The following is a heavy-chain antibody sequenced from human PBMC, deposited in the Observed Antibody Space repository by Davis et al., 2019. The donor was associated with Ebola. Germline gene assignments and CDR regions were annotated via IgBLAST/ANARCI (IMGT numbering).Heavy chain of an antibody. Sequence: SLKISCAASGFTFDDYAMHWVRQVPGKGLEWVSDISWNSGSIGYADSVKGRFTISRDNAKNSLYLQMNSMRAEDTALYYCAKDRYSGSFYPDYWGQGTLVTVSS. D-gene: IGHD1-26*01. V-gene: IGHV3-9*01. CDR1: GFTFDDYA. CDR2: ISWNSGSI. CDR3: AKDRYSGSFYPDY. J-gene: IGHJ4*02.